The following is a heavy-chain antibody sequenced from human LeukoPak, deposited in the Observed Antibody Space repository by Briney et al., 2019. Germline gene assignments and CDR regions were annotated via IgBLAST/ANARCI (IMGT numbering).Heavy chain of an antibody. Sequence: SETLSLTCTVSGGSISSYYWSWIRQPPGKGLEWIGYIYYSGSTNYNPSLKSRVTISVDTSKNQFSLQLSSVTAADTAVYYCARNVAVLPERWGQGTLVTVSS. J-gene: IGHJ4*02. V-gene: IGHV4-59*01. CDR2: IYYSGST. CDR1: GGSISSYY. D-gene: IGHD6-19*01. CDR3: ARNVAVLPER.